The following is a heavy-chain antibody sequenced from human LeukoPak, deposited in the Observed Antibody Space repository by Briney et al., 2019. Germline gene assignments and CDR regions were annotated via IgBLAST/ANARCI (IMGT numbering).Heavy chain of an antibody. CDR3: ARVTYYYGSGSFYYYMDV. V-gene: IGHV4-61*02. D-gene: IGHD3-10*01. CDR2: MYTSGST. J-gene: IGHJ6*03. CDR1: GGSISSGSYY. Sequence: SETLSLTCSVYGGSISSGSYYWSWIRQTAGKGLEWIGRMYTSGSTNYNPSLKSRVTISVDTSKNQFSLKLSSVTAADTAVYYCARVTYYYGSGSFYYYMDVWGKGTTVTVSS.